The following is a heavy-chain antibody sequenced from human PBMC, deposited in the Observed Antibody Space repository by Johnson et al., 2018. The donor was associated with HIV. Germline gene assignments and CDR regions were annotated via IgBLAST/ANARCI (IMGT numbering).Heavy chain of an antibody. CDR2: IGTAGDT. J-gene: IGHJ1*01. CDR1: GFTFSSYD. CDR3: ARHAGGDFTYGLFQH. Sequence: VQPVESGGGLVQPGGSLRLSCAASGFTFSSYDMHWVRQATGKGLEWVSAIGTAGDTYYPGSVKGRFTIFRDNAKNSLYIQMSGLREEDTALYYCARHAGGDFTYGLFQHWGRGTLVTVSS. D-gene: IGHD4-17*01. V-gene: IGHV3-13*01.